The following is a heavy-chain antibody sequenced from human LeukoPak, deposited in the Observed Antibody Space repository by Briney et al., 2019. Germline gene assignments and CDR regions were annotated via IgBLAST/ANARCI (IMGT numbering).Heavy chain of an antibody. CDR3: AKDAQGLVRGGIYFDF. CDR1: GFTFKTYA. J-gene: IGHJ4*02. CDR2: MSGSGSST. V-gene: IGHV3-23*01. Sequence: GGSLRLSCAASGFTFKTYAMNWVRQVPGKGPEWVSSMSGSGSSTDYADSVKCRFTISRDNSKNTLYLQMNSLRAEDTALYYCAKDAQGLVRGGIYFDFWGQGSLVTVSS. D-gene: IGHD6-19*01.